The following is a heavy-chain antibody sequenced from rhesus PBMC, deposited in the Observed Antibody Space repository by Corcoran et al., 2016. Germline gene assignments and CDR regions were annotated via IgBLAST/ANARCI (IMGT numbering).Heavy chain of an antibody. J-gene: IGHJ4*01. V-gene: IGHV4-122*02. CDR1: GYSFSCVYY. Sequence: QVQLQESGPGLVKPSETRSLTCAVSGYSFSCVYYWSCIRLPPGKGLEWIGYITVSGITSYNPSLKSRVTISRDKSKNQFSLKLSSVTAADTAVYYCARRIAGTVFDYWGQGVLVTVSS. CDR2: ITVSGIT. D-gene: IGHD1-1-1*01. CDR3: ARRIAGTVFDY.